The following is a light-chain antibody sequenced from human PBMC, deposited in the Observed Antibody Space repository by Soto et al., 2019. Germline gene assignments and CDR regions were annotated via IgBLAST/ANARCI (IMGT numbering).Light chain of an antibody. V-gene: IGKV2-28*01. J-gene: IGKJ1*01. CDR1: QSLLHSNGNIY. CDR2: LCA. CDR3: MQAIQAPRT. Sequence: DIVLTQSPLSLPVTPGEPASISCRSSQSLLHSNGNIYLDWYLQKPGQSQRLLMYLCAIWASGVPDRFSGSESGTDFAQKITRVEAEDVGVYYCMQAIQAPRTFGLGTKVEIK.